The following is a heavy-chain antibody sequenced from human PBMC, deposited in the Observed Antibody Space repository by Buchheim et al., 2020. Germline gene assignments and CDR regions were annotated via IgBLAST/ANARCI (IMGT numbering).Heavy chain of an antibody. D-gene: IGHD1-26*01. CDR3: AKDEVGATRY. J-gene: IGHJ4*02. Sequence: QVQLVESGGGVVQPGRSLRLSCAASGFTFSSYGMHWVRQAPGKGLEWVAVISYDGSNKYYADSVKGRFTIPRDNSKNTLYLQMNSLRAEDTAVYYCAKDEVGATRYWGQGTL. V-gene: IGHV3-30*18. CDR2: ISYDGSNK. CDR1: GFTFSSYG.